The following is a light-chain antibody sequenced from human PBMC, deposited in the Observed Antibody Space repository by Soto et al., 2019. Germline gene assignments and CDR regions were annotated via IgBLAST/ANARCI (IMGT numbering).Light chain of an antibody. CDR3: SSYAGSGNVV. J-gene: IGLJ2*01. V-gene: IGLV2-8*01. Sequence: QSALTQPPSASGSPGQSVTISCTGTSSDVGGYNSVCWYQQHPGKAPKLMTYEVSRRPSGVPHRFSGSKSGNTASLTVSGLQAEDEADYYCSSYAGSGNVVFGGGTKLTVL. CDR2: EVS. CDR1: SSDVGGYNS.